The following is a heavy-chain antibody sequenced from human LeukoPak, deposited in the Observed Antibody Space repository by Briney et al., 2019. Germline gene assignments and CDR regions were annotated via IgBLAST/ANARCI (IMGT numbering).Heavy chain of an antibody. V-gene: IGHV3-74*01. J-gene: IGHJ4*02. CDR3: ARDRGPRTGFMVREAYDY. CDR1: GFTFSSYW. CDR2: INTDGSIT. D-gene: IGHD3-10*01. Sequence: GGSLRLSCAASGFTFSSYWMSWVRQAPGKGLVWVSRINTDGSITNYADSVKGRFSISRDNAKNTLYLQMSSLRAEDTAVYYCARDRGPRTGFMVREAYDYWGQGTLVTVSS.